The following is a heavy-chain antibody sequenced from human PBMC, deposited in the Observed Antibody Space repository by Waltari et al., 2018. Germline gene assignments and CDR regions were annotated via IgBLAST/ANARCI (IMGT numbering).Heavy chain of an antibody. V-gene: IGHV3-64D*06. CDR3: VGRFDYFDY. J-gene: IGHJ4*02. D-gene: IGHD3-16*01. Sequence: EVQLVESGGGLVQPGGSLRLSCSASGFTFRSYAMHWVRQAPGKGLEYVSAMSSNGGSTYYADSVKGRFTISRDNSKNTLYLQMSSLRAEDTAVYYCVGRFDYFDYWGQGTLVTVSS. CDR1: GFTFRSYA. CDR2: MSSNGGST.